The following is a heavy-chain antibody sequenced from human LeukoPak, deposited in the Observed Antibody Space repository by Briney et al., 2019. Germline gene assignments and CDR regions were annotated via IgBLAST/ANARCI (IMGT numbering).Heavy chain of an antibody. CDR2: IYYSGST. V-gene: IGHV4-31*03. Sequence: SQTLSLTCTVSGGSISSGGYYWSWIRQHPGKGLEWIGYIYYSGSTYYNPSLKSRVTISVDTSKNQFSLKLSSVTAADTAVYYCASGSYLRHASFDIWGQGTMVTVPS. CDR1: GGSISSGGYY. J-gene: IGHJ3*02. D-gene: IGHD1-26*01. CDR3: ASGSYLRHASFDI.